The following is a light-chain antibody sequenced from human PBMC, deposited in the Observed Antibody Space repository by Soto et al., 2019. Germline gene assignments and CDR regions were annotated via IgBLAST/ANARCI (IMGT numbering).Light chain of an antibody. Sequence: DIQITQSPSSVSASVGDRVTITCRSSQDISNWLAWYQQAPGKAPKLLISVASSLQSGAPSRFSGSGSGTDFTLTISSLQPEDFGTYYCQQANSFPLTLGGGTKVDIK. J-gene: IGKJ4*01. CDR2: VAS. V-gene: IGKV1-12*01. CDR1: QDISNW. CDR3: QQANSFPLT.